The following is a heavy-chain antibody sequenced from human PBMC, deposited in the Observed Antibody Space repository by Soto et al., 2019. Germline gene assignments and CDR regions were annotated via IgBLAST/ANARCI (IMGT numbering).Heavy chain of an antibody. V-gene: IGHV4-61*01. CDR1: GGSISSSSYY. Sequence: SETLSLTCTVSGGSISSSSYYWSWIRQPPGKGLEWIGYIYYTGLSNSNPSLNSRVTMSVDTSKNQFSLKLSSVTAADTAVYYCASHSSHWPFFDFWGQGTLVTVSS. CDR3: ASHSSHWPFFDF. CDR2: IYYTGLS. D-gene: IGHD6-13*01. J-gene: IGHJ4*02.